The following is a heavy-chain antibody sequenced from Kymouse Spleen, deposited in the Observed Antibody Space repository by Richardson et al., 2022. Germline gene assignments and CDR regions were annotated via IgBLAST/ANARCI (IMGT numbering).Heavy chain of an antibody. V-gene: IGHV4-39*01. CDR3: ARQGYYYGSGSYSLFDP. Sequence: QLQLQESGPGLVKPSETLSLTCTVSGGSISSSSYYWGWIRQPPGKGLEWIGSIYYSGSTYYNPSLKSRVTISVDTSKNQFSLKLSSVTAADTAVYYCARQGYYYGSGSYSLFDPWGQGTLVTVSS. D-gene: IGHD3-10*01. J-gene: IGHJ5*02. CDR2: IYYSGST. CDR1: GGSISSSSYY.